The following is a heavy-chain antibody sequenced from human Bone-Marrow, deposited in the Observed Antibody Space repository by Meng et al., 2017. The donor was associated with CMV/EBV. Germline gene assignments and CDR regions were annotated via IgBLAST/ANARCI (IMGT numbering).Heavy chain of an antibody. CDR1: GDTFSSYT. J-gene: IGHJ4*02. Sequence: SGDTFSSYTISWVRQAPGQGLKWMGRIIPILGIANYAQKFQGRVTITADKSTSTASMELSSLRSEDTAVYYCARGYYDSSGYYSWDYWGQGTLVTVSS. D-gene: IGHD3-22*01. CDR3: ARGYYDSSGYYSWDY. CDR2: IIPILGIA. V-gene: IGHV1-69*02.